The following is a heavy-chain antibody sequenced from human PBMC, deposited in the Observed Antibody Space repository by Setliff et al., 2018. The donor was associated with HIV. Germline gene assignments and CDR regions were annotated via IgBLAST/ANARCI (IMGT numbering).Heavy chain of an antibody. CDR2: INHSGTT. J-gene: IGHJ6*03. CDR3: ARATYLLHFFEWSPHSSLYYYYMDV. V-gene: IGHV4-34*01. Sequence: SETLSLTCGVYGESVSGYSWNWIRQPPGKGLEWIGEINHSGTTNNSPSLKSRVTISVDTSKNHLSLNLTSVTAADTAVYYCARATYLLHFFEWSPHSSLYYYYMDVWGKGTTVTVSS. D-gene: IGHD3-3*01. CDR1: GESVSGYS.